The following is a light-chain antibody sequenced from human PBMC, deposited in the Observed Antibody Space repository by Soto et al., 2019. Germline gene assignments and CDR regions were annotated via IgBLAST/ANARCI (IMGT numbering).Light chain of an antibody. J-gene: IGKJ5*01. CDR1: QDVNSH. CDR3: REMDAYPPT. V-gene: IGKV1-9*01. Sequence: DIQLTQSPSFLSAAVGDTITITCRASQDVNSHLAWYQQPHGRAPKLLIHDVSTLHSGVPSRFSGSGSGTEFTLTVSSLQPEDFATYFCREMDAYPPTFGQGTRLDIK. CDR2: DVS.